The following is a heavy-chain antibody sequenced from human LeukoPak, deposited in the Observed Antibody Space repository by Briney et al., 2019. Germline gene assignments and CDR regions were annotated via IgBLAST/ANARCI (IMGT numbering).Heavy chain of an antibody. D-gene: IGHD3-10*01. V-gene: IGHV3-23*01. J-gene: IGHJ4*02. CDR3: ASGILLWFGEFPSFDY. Sequence: GGSLRLSCAASGFTFSSYAMSWVRQAPGKGLEWVSAISGSGGSTYYADSVKGRFTISRDNAKNSLYLQMNSLRAEDTAVYYCASGILLWFGEFPSFDYWGQGTLVTVSS. CDR2: ISGSGGST. CDR1: GFTFSSYA.